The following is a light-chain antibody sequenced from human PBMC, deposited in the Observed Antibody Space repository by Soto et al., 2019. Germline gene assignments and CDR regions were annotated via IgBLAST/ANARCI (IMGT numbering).Light chain of an antibody. J-gene: IGKJ1*01. V-gene: IGKV3-11*01. CDR1: QSVSSY. CDR3: QQRNNWPRT. Sequence: EIVLTQSPATLSLSPGERATLSCRASQSVSSYLAWYQQKPGQAPRLLIYDASNRATGIPARFSGSGSGTDFTLSISSLEPVDLAVYYCQQRNNWPRTFGQGTKVEIK. CDR2: DAS.